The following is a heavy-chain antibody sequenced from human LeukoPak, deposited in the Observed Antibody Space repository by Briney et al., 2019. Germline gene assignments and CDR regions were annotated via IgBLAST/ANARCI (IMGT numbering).Heavy chain of an antibody. CDR2: ITGSGSTM. V-gene: IGHV3-48*03. Sequence: GGSLRLSCAASGFIFSNYEMNWVRQAPGKGLEWLSFITGSGSTMYYADSVRGRFTISRDNAKNPLYLQMNSLRAEDTAVYHCVSSRILDFDYWGQGTLVTVSS. CDR1: GFIFSNYE. D-gene: IGHD3-3*01. CDR3: VSSRILDFDY. J-gene: IGHJ4*02.